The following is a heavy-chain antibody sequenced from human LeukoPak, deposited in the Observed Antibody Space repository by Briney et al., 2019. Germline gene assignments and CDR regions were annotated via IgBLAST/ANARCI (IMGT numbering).Heavy chain of an antibody. CDR2: IYPGDSDT. D-gene: IGHD3-22*01. Sequence: GAALKFSSRGSGYSFTNYWIGWWRQMPGKGLEGMGSIYPGDSDTRYNPSFQGRVTISADKSISTAYLQWSSLKASDTAMFYCARQVYSSSYFDAFDIWGQGTMVTVSA. J-gene: IGHJ3*02. CDR3: ARQVYSSSYFDAFDI. V-gene: IGHV5-51*01. CDR1: GYSFTNYW.